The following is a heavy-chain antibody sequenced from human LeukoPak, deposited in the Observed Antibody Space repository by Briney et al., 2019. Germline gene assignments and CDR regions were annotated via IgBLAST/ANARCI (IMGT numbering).Heavy chain of an antibody. J-gene: IGHJ4*02. Sequence: ASVKVSCKASGGTFSSYAISWVRQAPGQRLEWMGWISAGNSNTKYSQNFQGRVTFISNTSATTAFMELSSLRSEDAAVYYCARDSGSGNNDYWGQGTLVTVSS. CDR2: ISAGNSNT. CDR1: GGTFSSYA. CDR3: ARDSGSGNNDY. D-gene: IGHD1-26*01. V-gene: IGHV1-3*01.